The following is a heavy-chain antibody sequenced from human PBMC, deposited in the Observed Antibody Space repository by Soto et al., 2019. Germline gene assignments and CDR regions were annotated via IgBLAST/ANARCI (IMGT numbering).Heavy chain of an antibody. D-gene: IGHD1-26*01. J-gene: IGHJ5*02. Sequence: QVQLVQSGAEVKKPGASVKVSCKASGYTFTSYGISWVRQAPGQGLEWMGWISAYNGNTNYAQKLQGRVTMTTDTSASTAYMELSSLRSDDTAVYYCARGTPGATTLVRSRYNWFDPWGQGTLVTVSS. CDR1: GYTFTSYG. V-gene: IGHV1-18*01. CDR2: ISAYNGNT. CDR3: ARGTPGATTLVRSRYNWFDP.